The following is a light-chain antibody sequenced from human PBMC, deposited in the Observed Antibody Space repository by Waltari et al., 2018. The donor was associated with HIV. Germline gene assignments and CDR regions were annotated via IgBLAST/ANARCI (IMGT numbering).Light chain of an antibody. J-gene: IGLJ3*02. CDR2: DVS. V-gene: IGLV2-11*01. Sequence: QSALTQPRSVSGSPGQSVSISCTGTSSDVGGYNYVSWYQQHPGKAPQPLIYDVSKRPSGVPDRFSGSKSDNTASLTISGLQAEDEADYYCCSYAGTFNWVFGGGTKLTVL. CDR1: SSDVGGYNY. CDR3: CSYAGTFNWV.